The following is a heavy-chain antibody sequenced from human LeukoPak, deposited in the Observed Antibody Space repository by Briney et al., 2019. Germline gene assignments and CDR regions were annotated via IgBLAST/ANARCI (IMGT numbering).Heavy chain of an antibody. V-gene: IGHV3-7*01. CDR1: GLSFSSYW. J-gene: IGHJ6*03. CDR2: IKQDGSEK. D-gene: IGHD3-3*01. Sequence: GGSLRLSCAASGLSFSSYWMSWVRQAPGKGLEWVANIKQDGSEKYYVDSVKGRFTISRDNAKNSLNLQMNNLRAEDTAVYYCARSITIFGVVRYMDVWGKGTTVTVSS. CDR3: ARSITIFGVVRYMDV.